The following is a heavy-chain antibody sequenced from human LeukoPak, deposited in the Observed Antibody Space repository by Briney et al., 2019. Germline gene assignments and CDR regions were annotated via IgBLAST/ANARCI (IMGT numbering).Heavy chain of an antibody. J-gene: IGHJ2*01. V-gene: IGHV4-59*08. CDR2: IYYSGST. CDR3: ARHSGGRDSSGEYWYFDL. CDR1: GGSISSYY. D-gene: IGHD3-22*01. Sequence: SETLSLTCTVSGGSISSYYWSWIRQPPGKGLEWIGYIYYSGSTNYNPSLRSRVTISVDTSKNQFSLKLSSVTAADTAVYYCARHSGGRDSSGEYWYFDLWGRGTLVTVSS.